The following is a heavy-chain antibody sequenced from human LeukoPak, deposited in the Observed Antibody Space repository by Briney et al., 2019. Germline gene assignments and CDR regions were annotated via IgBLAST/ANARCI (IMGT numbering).Heavy chain of an antibody. J-gene: IGHJ5*02. CDR1: GYTFTGHY. CDR2: ISGYNGYT. V-gene: IGHV1-18*04. CDR3: ARDEARYSSGYYPNWFDP. D-gene: IGHD3-22*01. Sequence: ASVKVSCKASGYTFTGHYMHRVRQAPGQGLEWMGWISGYNGYTHYAHNLQGRVTMTTDTSTSTAYMELRSLRSDDTAVYYCARDEARYSSGYYPNWFDPWGQGTLVTVSS.